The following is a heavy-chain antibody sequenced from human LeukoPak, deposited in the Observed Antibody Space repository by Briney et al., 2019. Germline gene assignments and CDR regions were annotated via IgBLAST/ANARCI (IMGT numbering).Heavy chain of an antibody. J-gene: IGHJ5*02. V-gene: IGHV4-39*02. Sequence: SETLSLTCIVSGGSISSTKYYWGWIRQPPGKGLEWIGSIHYSGSTYYNPSLKSRVTISVDTSKNHFSLKLGSVTAADTAVYYCARIAIEWFDPWGQGTLVTVSS. CDR2: IHYSGST. CDR3: ARIAIEWFDP. D-gene: IGHD2-21*01. CDR1: GGSISSTKYY.